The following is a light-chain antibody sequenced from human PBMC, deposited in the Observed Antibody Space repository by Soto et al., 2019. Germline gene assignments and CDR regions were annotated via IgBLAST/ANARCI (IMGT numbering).Light chain of an antibody. CDR1: HHISNS. J-gene: IGKJ4*01. CDR3: HQYDNVPLT. CDR2: DAS. V-gene: IGKV1-33*01. Sequence: DIQMTQSPSSLSASVADRVTITCQASHHISNSLNWYQQKPGKAPKLLIYDASNLEIGVPSRFSGSGSGTDFTFTISSLQPEDIATYYCHQYDNVPLTFGGGTKVEIK.